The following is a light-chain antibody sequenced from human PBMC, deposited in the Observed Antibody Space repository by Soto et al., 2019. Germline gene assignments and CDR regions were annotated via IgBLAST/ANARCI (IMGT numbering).Light chain of an antibody. J-gene: IGKJ4*01. CDR3: QQYHNWPPLT. CDR1: QSISNY. V-gene: IGKV3-15*01. CDR2: GAS. Sequence: EIVLTQSPATLSLSPGEGATLSCRASQSISNYVAWYQQKPGQSPRLLIYGASTRATAIPARFSGSGSGTDFTLTISSLQSEDFAVYYCQQYHNWPPLTFGGGTKVEIK.